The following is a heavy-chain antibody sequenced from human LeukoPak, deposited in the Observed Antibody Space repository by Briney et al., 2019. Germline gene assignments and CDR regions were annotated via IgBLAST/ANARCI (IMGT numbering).Heavy chain of an antibody. D-gene: IGHD3-22*01. Sequence: ASVKVSCKASVYTFTSYDINWVRQATGQGLEWMGWMNPNSGNTGYAQKFQGRVTMTRNTSISTAYMELSSLRSEDTAVYYCARGSKTYYYDSSGPYNWFDPWGQGTLVTVSS. CDR1: VYTFTSYD. J-gene: IGHJ5*02. V-gene: IGHV1-8*01. CDR3: ARGSKTYYYDSSGPYNWFDP. CDR2: MNPNSGNT.